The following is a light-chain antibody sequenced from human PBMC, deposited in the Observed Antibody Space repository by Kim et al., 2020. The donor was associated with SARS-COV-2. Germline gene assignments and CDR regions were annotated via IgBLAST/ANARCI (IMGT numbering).Light chain of an antibody. CDR3: QQSYNTPYT. Sequence: DIQMTQSPSSLSASVGDRVTITCRASQSISNYLNWYQHKPGRAPDLLIYAASTLQSGVPSRFTGSGSGTDFTLTITSLQPEDFATYYCQQSYNTPYTFGQGTKLEIK. CDR2: AAS. CDR1: QSISNY. J-gene: IGKJ2*01. V-gene: IGKV1-39*01.